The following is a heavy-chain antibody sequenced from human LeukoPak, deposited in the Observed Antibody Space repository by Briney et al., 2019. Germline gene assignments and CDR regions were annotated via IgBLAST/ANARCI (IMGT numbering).Heavy chain of an antibody. V-gene: IGHV3-74*01. J-gene: IGHJ4*02. Sequence: GGSLRLSCAASGFTFSNSWMHWVRQPPGQGLVWVSRIRGDGTITNYADSVKGRFTISRDNTKNILYLQMNSLRVDDTAFYYCAGGGSPSDYWGQGILVTVSS. CDR3: AGGGSPSDY. CDR1: GFTFSNSW. D-gene: IGHD3-16*01. CDR2: IRGDGTIT.